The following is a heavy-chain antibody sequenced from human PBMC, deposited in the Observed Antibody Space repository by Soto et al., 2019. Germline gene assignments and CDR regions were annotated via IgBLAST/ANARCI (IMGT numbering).Heavy chain of an antibody. J-gene: IGHJ4*02. Sequence: SETLSLTCAVSGVSISSGNWWTWVRQSPQRGLEYIGEIFHDGTANYYPSFERRVAISVDTSKNQFSLKLTSVTAADTAIYFRARLVYDTRLNYMYFDFWGQGTLVTVSS. D-gene: IGHD3-10*01. CDR1: GVSISSGNW. CDR2: IFHDGTA. CDR3: ARLVYDTRLNYMYFDF. V-gene: IGHV4-4*02.